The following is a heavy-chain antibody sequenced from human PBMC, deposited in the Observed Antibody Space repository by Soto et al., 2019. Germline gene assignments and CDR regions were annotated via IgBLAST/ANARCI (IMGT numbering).Heavy chain of an antibody. CDR1: GFTVSSNY. D-gene: IGHD3-3*01. CDR3: ARDWSGSILPDY. J-gene: IGHJ4*02. V-gene: IGHV3-53*01. CDR2: INNAGNT. Sequence: GGSLRLSCAASGFTVSSNYMSWVRQAPGKGLEWVSVINNAGNTYYADSVKGRFTISRDNSKNTLYLQMNSLRGEDTAVYYCARDWSGSILPDYWGQGTQVAAYS.